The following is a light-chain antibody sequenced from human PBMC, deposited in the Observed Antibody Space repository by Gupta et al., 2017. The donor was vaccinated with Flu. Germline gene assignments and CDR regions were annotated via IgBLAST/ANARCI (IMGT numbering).Light chain of an antibody. CDR3: HQYVTSLGT. J-gene: IGKJ2*01. CDR1: QSVNSDD. Sequence: ATLCLSQGERGTRSCGGSQSVNSDDIAGYQQKPGLAPRLIIHDTSIRASGIPDRFSGRGSGTHCTLTISRLEPEDCAVYFCHQYVTSLGTFGRGTKLEVK. V-gene: IGKV3D-20*01. CDR2: DTS.